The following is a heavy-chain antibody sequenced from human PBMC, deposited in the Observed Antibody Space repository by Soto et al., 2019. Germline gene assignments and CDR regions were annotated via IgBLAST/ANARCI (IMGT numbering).Heavy chain of an antibody. CDR1: GASMNSYH. Sequence: SETLSLTCTVSGASMNSYHWSWIRQPAGKGLEWIGHIHSSGSTNYNPSLKSRVTMSVDTSKNQFSLRLMSLTAADTAVYYCARDQGIAAAGITWFDPWGQGSLVTVSS. V-gene: IGHV4-4*07. CDR2: IHSSGST. CDR3: ARDQGIAAAGITWFDP. D-gene: IGHD6-13*01. J-gene: IGHJ5*02.